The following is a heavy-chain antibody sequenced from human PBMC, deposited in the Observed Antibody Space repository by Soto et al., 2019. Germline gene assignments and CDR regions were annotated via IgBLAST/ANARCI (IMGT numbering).Heavy chain of an antibody. D-gene: IGHD3-10*01. CDR3: ARGSMWFGGYWIDV. Sequence: QVQLVQSGAEVKKPGASVKVSCKASGYTFIKYDINWVRQATGQGLEWVGWMNPNSGHTVYAQNFQGRVTVSRDTSINTAYMELSSLRSEDTAIYYCARGSMWFGGYWIDVWGQGTTVNVSS. V-gene: IGHV1-8*01. CDR1: GYTFIKYD. J-gene: IGHJ6*02. CDR2: MNPNSGHT.